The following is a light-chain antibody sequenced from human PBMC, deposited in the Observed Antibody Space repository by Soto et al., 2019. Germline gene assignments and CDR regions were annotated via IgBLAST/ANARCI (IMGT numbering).Light chain of an antibody. J-gene: IGLJ2*01. CDR3: SSYTSSASLV. V-gene: IGLV2-14*01. CDR1: RSNIGGYNF. CDR2: EVS. Sequence: QSALTQPASVSGSPGQSITISCTGTRSNIGGYNFVSWYQHHPRKAPKLMIYEVSNRPSGVSNRFSGSKSGNTASLTISGLQAEDEAEYYCSSYTSSASLVFGGGTKVTVL.